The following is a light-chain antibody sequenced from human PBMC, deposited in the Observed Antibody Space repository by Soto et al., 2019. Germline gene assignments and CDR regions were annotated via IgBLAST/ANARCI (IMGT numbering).Light chain of an antibody. J-gene: IGLJ2*01. CDR3: SSYTSSSTVV. CDR1: SSDVGGYDY. V-gene: IGLV2-14*01. Sequence: QSALTQPASVSGSPGQSITISCTGTSSDVGGYDYVSWYQQHPGKAPKLILYNVRNRPSGVSNRFSGSKAGNTASLTISGLQAEDEAAYYCSSYTSSSTVVFGGGTKLTVL. CDR2: NVR.